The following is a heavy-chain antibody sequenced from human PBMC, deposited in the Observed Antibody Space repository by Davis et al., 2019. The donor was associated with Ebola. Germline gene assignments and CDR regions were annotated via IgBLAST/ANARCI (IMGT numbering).Heavy chain of an antibody. J-gene: IGHJ5*02. CDR2: IYHSGST. Sequence: MPSGTLSLTCAVSGGSISSSNWWSWVRQPPGKGLEWIGEIYHSGSTNYNPSLKSRVTISVDTSKNQFSLKLSSVTAADTAVYYCARANLWLGMGATTYWFDPWGQGTLVTVSS. CDR3: ARANLWLGMGATTYWFDP. CDR1: GGSISSSNW. V-gene: IGHV4-4*02. D-gene: IGHD1-26*01.